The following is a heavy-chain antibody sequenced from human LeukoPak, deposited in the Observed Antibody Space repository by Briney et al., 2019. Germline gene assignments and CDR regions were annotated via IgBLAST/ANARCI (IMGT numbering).Heavy chain of an antibody. Sequence: SETLSLTCTVSGGSISSYYWSWIRQPAGKGLEWIGRIYTSGSTNYNPSLKSRVTMSVDTSKKQFSLKLSSVTAADTAVYYCARDKSRTYGSTDAFDIWGQGTMVTVSS. V-gene: IGHV4-4*07. CDR2: IYTSGST. J-gene: IGHJ3*02. CDR1: GGSISSYY. CDR3: ARDKSRTYGSTDAFDI. D-gene: IGHD3-10*01.